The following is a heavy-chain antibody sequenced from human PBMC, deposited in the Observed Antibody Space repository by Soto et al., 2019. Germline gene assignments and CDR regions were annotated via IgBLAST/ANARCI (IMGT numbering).Heavy chain of an antibody. CDR2: IRSKANSYAT. CDR3: TSREYYYDSSGQGTWNDY. J-gene: IGHJ4*02. D-gene: IGHD3-22*01. V-gene: IGHV3-73*01. Sequence: EVQLVESGGGLVQPGGSLKLSCAASGFTFSGSAMHWVRQASGKGLEWVGRIRSKANSYATAYAASVKGRFTISRDDSKNTAYLQMNSLKTEDTAVYYCTSREYYYDSSGQGTWNDYWGQGTLVTVSS. CDR1: GFTFSGSA.